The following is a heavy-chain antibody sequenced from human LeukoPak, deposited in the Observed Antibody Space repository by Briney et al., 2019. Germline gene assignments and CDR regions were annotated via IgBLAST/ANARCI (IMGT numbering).Heavy chain of an antibody. V-gene: IGHV1-8*01. J-gene: IGHJ4*02. CDR1: GYTFTSYD. D-gene: IGHD3/OR15-3a*01. CDR2: MNPNSGNT. Sequence: GASVKVSCKASGYTFTSYDINWVRQATGQGLEWMGWMNPNSGNTGYAQKFQGRVTMTRNTSISTAYMELSSLRSEDTAVYYCARWLDVDDYGDYWGQGTLVTVSS. CDR3: ARWLDVDDYGDY.